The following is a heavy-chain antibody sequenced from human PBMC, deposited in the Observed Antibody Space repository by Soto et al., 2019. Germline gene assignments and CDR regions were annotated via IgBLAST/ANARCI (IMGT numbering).Heavy chain of an antibody. D-gene: IGHD3-10*01. V-gene: IGHV3-21*01. J-gene: IGHJ4*02. Sequence: TGGSLRLSCAASGFTFSSYSMNWVRQAPGKGLEWVSSISSSSSYIYYADSVKGRFTISRDNAKNSLYLQMNSLRAEDTAVYYCARRLNEREEQLLWFGELSYYFDYWGQGTLVTVSS. CDR2: ISSSSSYI. CDR3: ARRLNEREEQLLWFGELSYYFDY. CDR1: GFTFSSYS.